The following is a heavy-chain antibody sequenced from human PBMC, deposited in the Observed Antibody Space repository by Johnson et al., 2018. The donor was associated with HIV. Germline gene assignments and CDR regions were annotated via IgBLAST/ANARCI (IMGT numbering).Heavy chain of an antibody. Sequence: QVQLVESGGGVVQPGRSLRLSCTASGFTFSSYGIHWVRQAPGKGLEWVALIWYDGSNKYNADSVKGRFTISRDNSKNTLYLQMNSLRAEDTAVYYCAKVGGRHDYGDYLGAFDIWGQGTMVTVSS. CDR3: AKVGGRHDYGDYLGAFDI. D-gene: IGHD4-17*01. CDR2: IWYDGSNK. J-gene: IGHJ3*02. V-gene: IGHV3-33*06. CDR1: GFTFSSYG.